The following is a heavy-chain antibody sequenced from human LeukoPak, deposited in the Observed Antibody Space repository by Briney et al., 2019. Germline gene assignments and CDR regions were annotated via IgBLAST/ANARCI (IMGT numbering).Heavy chain of an antibody. J-gene: IGHJ5*02. CDR3: ARGGIAARPNWFDP. V-gene: IGHV4-39*07. CDR1: GGSISSSSYY. Sequence: PSETLSLTCTVSGGSISSSSYYWGWIRQPPGKGLEWIGSIYYSGSTYYNPSLKSRVTISVDTSKNQFSLKLSSVTAADTAVYYCARGGIAARPNWFDPWGQGTLVTVSS. CDR2: IYYSGST. D-gene: IGHD6-6*01.